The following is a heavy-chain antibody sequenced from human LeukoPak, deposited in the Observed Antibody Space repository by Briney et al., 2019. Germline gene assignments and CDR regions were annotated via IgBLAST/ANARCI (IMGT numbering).Heavy chain of an antibody. D-gene: IGHD5-18*01. J-gene: IGHJ6*02. V-gene: IGHV3-23*01. Sequence: PGGSLRLSCAASGFTFSSYAMSWVRQAPGKGLEWVSAISGSGGSTYYADSVKGRFTISRDNSKNTLYLQMNSLRAEDTAVYYCAKDGFVRGYSYGTIYYYYGMDVWGQGTTVTVSS. CDR1: GFTFSSYA. CDR2: ISGSGGST. CDR3: AKDGFVRGYSYGTIYYYYGMDV.